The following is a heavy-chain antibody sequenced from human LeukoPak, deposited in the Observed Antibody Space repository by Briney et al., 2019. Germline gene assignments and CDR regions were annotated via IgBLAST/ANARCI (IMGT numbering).Heavy chain of an antibody. J-gene: IGHJ4*02. D-gene: IGHD3-22*01. Sequence: SVKVSCKASGGTFSSYAISWVRQAPGQGLEWMGGIIPIFGTANYAQKFQGRVTMTRDRSTSTVYTELSSLTSEDTAVYYCARIPYDSSGYYYFDYGARKPWSPSPQ. CDR3: ARIPYDSSGYYYFDY. V-gene: IGHV1-69*05. CDR1: GGTFSSYA. CDR2: IIPIFGTA.